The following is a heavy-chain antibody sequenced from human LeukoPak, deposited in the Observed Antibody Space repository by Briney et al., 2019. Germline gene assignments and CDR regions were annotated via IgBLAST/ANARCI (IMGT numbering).Heavy chain of an antibody. J-gene: IGHJ4*02. CDR3: ARGPYGSGSYY. CDR1: EFTFSSYG. V-gene: IGHV3-30*03. Sequence: GGSLRLSCAASEFTFSSYGMHWVRQAPGKGLEWVAVISYDGSNQYYADTVKGRFTISRDNSKNTLYLQMNSLRAEDTAVYYCARGPYGSGSYYWGQGTLVTVSS. D-gene: IGHD3-10*01. CDR2: ISYDGSNQ.